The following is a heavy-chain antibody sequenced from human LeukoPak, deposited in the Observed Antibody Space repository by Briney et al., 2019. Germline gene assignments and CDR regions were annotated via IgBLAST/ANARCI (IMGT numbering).Heavy chain of an antibody. V-gene: IGHV3-48*03. CDR2: ISSSGSTI. D-gene: IGHD6-13*01. CDR3: ATSPAADYYYYYMDV. CDR1: GFTFSSYE. Sequence: GGSLRLSCAASGFTFSSYEMNWVRQAPGKGLEWVSYISSSGSTIYYADSVKGRFTISRDNAKNSLYLQMNSLRAEDTAVYYCATSPAADYYYYYMDVWGKGTTVTVSS. J-gene: IGHJ6*03.